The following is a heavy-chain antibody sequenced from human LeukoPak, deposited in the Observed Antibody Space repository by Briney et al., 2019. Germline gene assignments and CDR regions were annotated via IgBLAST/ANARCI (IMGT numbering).Heavy chain of an antibody. CDR2: ISGSGGST. J-gene: IGHJ5*02. Sequence: PGGSLRLSCAASGFTFSSYAMSWVRQAPGKGLEWVSAISGSGGSTYYADSVKGRFTISRDNSKNTLYLQMNSLRAEDTAVYYCAKDPSLIVVVPAAMFWFDPWGQGTLVTVSS. CDR1: GFTFSSYA. CDR3: AKDPSLIVVVPAAMFWFDP. V-gene: IGHV3-23*01. D-gene: IGHD2-2*01.